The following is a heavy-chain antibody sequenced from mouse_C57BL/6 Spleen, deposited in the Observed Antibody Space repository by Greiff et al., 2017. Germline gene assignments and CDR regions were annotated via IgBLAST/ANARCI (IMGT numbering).Heavy chain of an antibody. D-gene: IGHD2-4*01. V-gene: IGHV1-64*01. Sequence: VQLQQPGAELVKPGASVKLSCKASGYTFTSYWMHWVKQRPGQGLEWIGMIHPNSGSTNYNEKFKSKATLTVDKSSSTAYMQLSSLTSEDSAVYYCARGGITTGDWYFDVWGTGTTVTVSS. J-gene: IGHJ1*03. CDR1: GYTFTSYW. CDR2: IHPNSGST. CDR3: ARGGITTGDWYFDV.